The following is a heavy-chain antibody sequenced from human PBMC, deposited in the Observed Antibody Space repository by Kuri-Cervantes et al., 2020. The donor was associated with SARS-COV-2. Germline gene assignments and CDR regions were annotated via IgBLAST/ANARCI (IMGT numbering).Heavy chain of an antibody. J-gene: IGHJ4*02. CDR2: ISAYNGNT. CDR1: GYSFTSYW. V-gene: IGHV1-18*04. D-gene: IGHD3-22*01. Sequence: GGSLRLSCKGSGYSFTSYWIGWVRQAPGQGLEWMGWISAYNGNTNYAQKLRGRVTMTRDTSTSTVYMELSSLRSEDTAVYYCARPYDSNGYFDYWGQGTLVTVSS. CDR3: ARPYDSNGYFDY.